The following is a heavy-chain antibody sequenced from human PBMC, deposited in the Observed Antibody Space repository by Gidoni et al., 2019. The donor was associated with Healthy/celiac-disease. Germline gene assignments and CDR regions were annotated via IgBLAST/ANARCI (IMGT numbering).Heavy chain of an antibody. D-gene: IGHD1-7*01. CDR3: ARHGFWEDWNSIDY. CDR1: GGSISSSSYY. J-gene: IGHJ4*02. CDR2: IYYSGST. Sequence: QLQLQESGPGLVKPSETLSLTCTVSGGSISSSSYYWGWIRQPPGKGLEWIGSIYYSGSTYYNPSLKSRVTISVDTSKNQFSLKLSSVTAADTAVYYCARHGFWEDWNSIDYWGQGTLVTVSS. V-gene: IGHV4-39*01.